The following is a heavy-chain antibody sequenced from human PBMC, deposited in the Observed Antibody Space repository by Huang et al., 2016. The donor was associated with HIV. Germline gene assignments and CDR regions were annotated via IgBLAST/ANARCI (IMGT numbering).Heavy chain of an antibody. CDR2: MSDSGNT. D-gene: IGHD6-13*01. CDR3: ARHAGSSRRYYFDY. Sequence: QVQLQESGPGLVKPSETLSLTCIVSGASINSRSYYWCWIRQPPGRGLEWLGSMSDSGNTYYNPSLKSRVTMSVGAPKNEFALKLRSVTAADTAVYYCARHAGSSRRYYFDYWGRGTLVTVSS. V-gene: IGHV4-39*01. CDR1: GASINSRSYY. J-gene: IGHJ4*02.